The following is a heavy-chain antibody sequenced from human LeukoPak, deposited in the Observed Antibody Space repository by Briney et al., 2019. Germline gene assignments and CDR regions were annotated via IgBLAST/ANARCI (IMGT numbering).Heavy chain of an antibody. CDR2: ISGSGGST. Sequence: PGGSLRLSCAASGFTFSSYAMSWVRQAPGKGLEWVSAISGSGGSTYYADSVKGRFTISRDNSKNTLYLQMNSLRAEDTAVYYCAKNPITVDLYYYYGMDVWGQGTTVTVSS. D-gene: IGHD4-23*01. V-gene: IGHV3-23*01. J-gene: IGHJ6*02. CDR1: GFTFSSYA. CDR3: AKNPITVDLYYYYGMDV.